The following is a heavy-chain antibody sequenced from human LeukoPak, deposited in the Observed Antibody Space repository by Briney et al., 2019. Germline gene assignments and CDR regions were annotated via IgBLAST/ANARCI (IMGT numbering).Heavy chain of an antibody. D-gene: IGHD1-7*01. CDR2: IYIFSGST. J-gene: IGHJ4*02. V-gene: IGHV4-61*02. CDR1: GGSISSGRNY. CDR3: GRRSRSTWNYRRGDY. Sequence: SETLSLTCTVSGGSISSGRNYWTWIRQPAGKGLEWIGRIYIFSGSTNYNPSLKSRVTISVDTSKNQFSLKLTSVTAADTAVYYCGRRSRSTWNYRRGDYWGQGTLVTVSS.